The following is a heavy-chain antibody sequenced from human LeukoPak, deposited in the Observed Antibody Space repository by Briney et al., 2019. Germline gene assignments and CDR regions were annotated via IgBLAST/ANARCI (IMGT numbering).Heavy chain of an antibody. J-gene: IGHJ4*02. CDR2: IIPIFGTA. V-gene: IGHV1-69*05. D-gene: IGHD4-17*01. CDR1: GGTFSSYA. CDR3: ASPTYDYGDPLDY. Sequence: SVKVSCRASGGTFSSYAISWVRQAPGQGLEWMGGIIPIFGTANYAQKFQGRVTITTDESTSTAYMELSSLRSEDTAVYYCASPTYDYGDPLDYWGQGTLVTVSS.